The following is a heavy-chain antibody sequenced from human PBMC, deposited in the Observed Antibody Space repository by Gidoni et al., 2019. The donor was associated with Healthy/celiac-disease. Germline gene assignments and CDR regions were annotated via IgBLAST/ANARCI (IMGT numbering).Heavy chain of an antibody. CDR1: GFTFSSYG. J-gene: IGHJ4*02. V-gene: IGHV3-33*08. CDR2: IWYDGSNK. Sequence: QVQLVESGGVVVQPGRSLTLSCPASGFTFSSYGMHWVRQAPGKGLEWVAVIWYDGSNKYYADSVKGRFTISRDNSKNTLYLQMNSLRAEDTAVYYCARDLGYDYVWGSYRPLYYFDYWGQGTLVTVS. CDR3: ARDLGYDYVWGSYRPLYYFDY. D-gene: IGHD3-16*02.